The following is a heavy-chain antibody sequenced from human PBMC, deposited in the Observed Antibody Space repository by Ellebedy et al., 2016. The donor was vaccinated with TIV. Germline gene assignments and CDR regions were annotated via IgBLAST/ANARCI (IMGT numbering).Heavy chain of an antibody. Sequence: GGSLRLSCSASGFTFHNYAMSWVRQAPGKGLEWVSGVTGSSTTTYYADSVKGRFTVSRDNAENTLFLQMHSLRAEDTALYYCARDSSPAGPYYYGMDVWGPGTTVAVSS. CDR2: VTGSSTTT. CDR3: ARDSSPAGPYYYGMDV. J-gene: IGHJ6*02. CDR1: GFTFHNYA. D-gene: IGHD2-2*01. V-gene: IGHV3-23*01.